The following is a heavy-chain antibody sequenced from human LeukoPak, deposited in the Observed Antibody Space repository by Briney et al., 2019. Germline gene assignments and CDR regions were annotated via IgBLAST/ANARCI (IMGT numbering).Heavy chain of an antibody. CDR1: GYSISSGYY. CDR3: ARDLYSGYDWGSDY. J-gene: IGHJ4*02. V-gene: IGHV4-38-2*02. Sequence: SETLSLTCTVSGYSISSGYYWGWIRQPPGKGLEWIGSIYHSGSTYYNPSLKSRVTISVDTSKNQFSLQLSSVTAADTAVYYCARDLYSGYDWGSDYWGQGTLVTVSS. D-gene: IGHD5-12*01. CDR2: IYHSGST.